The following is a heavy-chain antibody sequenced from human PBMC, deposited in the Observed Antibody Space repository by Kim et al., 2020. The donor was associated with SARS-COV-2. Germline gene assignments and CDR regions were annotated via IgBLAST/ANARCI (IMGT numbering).Heavy chain of an antibody. J-gene: IGHJ4*02. CDR3: ARGGSYFEH. V-gene: IGHV4-59*08. Sequence: SETLSLTCTVSGDSTSSGYWSWIRQPPGKALEWVAYVFYRGSTNYNPSLQGRASISVDASNNQFSLRLTSVTAADTAVYYCARGGSYFEHWGQGALVTVS. D-gene: IGHD3-16*01. CDR1: GDSTSSGY. CDR2: VFYRGST.